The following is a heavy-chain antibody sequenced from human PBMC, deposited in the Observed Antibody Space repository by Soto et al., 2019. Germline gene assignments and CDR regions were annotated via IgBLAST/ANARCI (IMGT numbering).Heavy chain of an antibody. V-gene: IGHV3-13*01. CDR2: IGTAGDT. CDR3: ARWSYNWNYPRSFEAYFDY. Sequence: GGSLRLSCAASGFTFSSYDMHWVRQATGKGLEWVSAIGTAGDTYYPGSVKGRLTISRENAKNSLYLQMNSLRAEDTAVYYCARWSYNWNYPRSFEAYFDYWGQGTLVTVSS. CDR1: GFTFSSYD. J-gene: IGHJ4*02. D-gene: IGHD1-7*01.